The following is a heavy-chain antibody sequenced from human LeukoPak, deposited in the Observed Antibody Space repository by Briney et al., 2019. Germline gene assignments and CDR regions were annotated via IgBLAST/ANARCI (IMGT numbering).Heavy chain of an antibody. J-gene: IGHJ6*02. V-gene: IGHV4-34*01. CDR2: INHSGST. D-gene: IGHD3-9*01. CDR1: GGSFSGYY. CDR3: ARIGELRYFDWLSQPVPGYGVDV. Sequence: SETLSLTCAVYGGSFSGYYWSWIRQPPGKGLEWIGEINHSGSTNYNPSLKSRVTISVDTSKNQFSLKLSSVTAADTAVYYRARIGELRYFDWLSQPVPGYGVDVWGQGTTVTVSS.